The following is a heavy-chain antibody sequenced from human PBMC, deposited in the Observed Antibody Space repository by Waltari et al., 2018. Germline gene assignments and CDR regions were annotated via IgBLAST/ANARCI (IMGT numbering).Heavy chain of an antibody. CDR3: ARVIFGGVIGY. CDR1: GGSISSSSYY. V-gene: IGHV4-61*05. D-gene: IGHD3-16*02. CDR2: IYYSGST. J-gene: IGHJ4*02. Sequence: QLQLQESGPGLVKPSETLSLTCTVSGGSISSSSYYWGWIRQPPGKGLEWIGYIYYSGSTNYNPSLKSRVTISVDTSKNQFSLKLSSVTAADTAVYYCARVIFGGVIGYWGQGTLVTVSS.